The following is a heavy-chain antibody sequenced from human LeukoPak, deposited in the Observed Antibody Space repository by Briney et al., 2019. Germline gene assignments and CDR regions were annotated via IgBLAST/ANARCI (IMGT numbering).Heavy chain of an antibody. CDR1: GGSISSYY. CDR3: ARGGSKLIVFDY. Sequence: SEALSLTCTVSGGSISSYYWSWIRQPARKGLEWIGRIYTSGSTNYNPSLKSRVTMSVDTSKNQFSLKLSSVTAADTAVYYCARGGSKLIVFDYWGQGTLVTVSS. D-gene: IGHD1-26*01. J-gene: IGHJ4*02. CDR2: IYTSGST. V-gene: IGHV4-4*07.